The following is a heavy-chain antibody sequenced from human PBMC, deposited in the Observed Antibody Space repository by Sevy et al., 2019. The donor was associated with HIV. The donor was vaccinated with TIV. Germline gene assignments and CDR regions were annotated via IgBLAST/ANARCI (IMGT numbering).Heavy chain of an antibody. CDR1: GYSISSGYF. CDR2: IFHSGTT. CDR3: ARVFPGVRGDGGNY. V-gene: IGHV4-38-2*02. Sequence: SETLSLTCTVSGYSISSGYFWGWIRQPPGKGLEWIGTIFHSGTTYYHPSLNSRVSISVDTSNNQFSLKLDSVTAADTAVYYCARVFPGVRGDGGNYWGQGTLVTVSS. D-gene: IGHD3-10*01. J-gene: IGHJ4*02.